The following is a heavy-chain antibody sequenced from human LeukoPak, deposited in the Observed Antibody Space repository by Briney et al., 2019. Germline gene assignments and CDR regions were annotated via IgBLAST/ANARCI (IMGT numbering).Heavy chain of an antibody. V-gene: IGHV3-21*01. J-gene: IGHJ6*03. CDR2: ISSSSSYI. D-gene: IGHD2/OR15-2a*01. Sequence: GGSLRLSCAASGFTFSSYSTNWVRQAPGKGLEWVSSISSSSSYIYYADSVKGRFTISRDNAKNSLYLQMNSLRAEDTAVYYCARDRILSDMDVWGKGTTVTVSS. CDR1: GFTFSSYS. CDR3: ARDRILSDMDV.